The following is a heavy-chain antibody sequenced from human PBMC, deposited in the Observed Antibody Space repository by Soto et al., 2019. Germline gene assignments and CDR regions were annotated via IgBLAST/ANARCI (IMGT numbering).Heavy chain of an antibody. CDR2: ISAYNGNT. CDR1: GYTFTSYG. Sequence: ASVKVSCKASGYTFTSYGISWVRQAPGQGLEWMGWISAYNGNTNYAQKLQGRVTMTTDTSTSTAYMELRSLRSDDTAVYYCARDVCEYWWYSNCFYYYYYMDVWGKGTTVTVSS. J-gene: IGHJ6*03. D-gene: IGHD2-15*01. CDR3: ARDVCEYWWYSNCFYYYYYMDV. V-gene: IGHV1-18*01.